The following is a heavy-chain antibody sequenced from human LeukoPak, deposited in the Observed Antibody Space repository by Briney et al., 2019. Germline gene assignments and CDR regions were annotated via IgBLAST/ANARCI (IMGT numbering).Heavy chain of an antibody. V-gene: IGHV3-21*01. CDR1: GFTFSTYT. D-gene: IGHD6-19*01. CDR3: ARDRYSSGTGHDY. CDR2: ISSSSSYI. J-gene: IGHJ4*02. Sequence: GGSLRLSCAASGFTFSTYTMNWVRQAPGKGLEWVSSISSSSSYIYYADSVKGRFTISRDNAKNSLYLQMNSLRAEDTAVYYCARDRYSSGTGHDYWGQGTLVTVSS.